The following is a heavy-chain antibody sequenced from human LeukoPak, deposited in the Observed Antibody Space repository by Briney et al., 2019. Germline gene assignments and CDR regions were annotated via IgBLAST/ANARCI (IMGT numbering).Heavy chain of an antibody. CDR1: GYTFTSYG. CDR3: ARIQSRIIAARPGNPAFDY. J-gene: IGHJ4*02. D-gene: IGHD6-6*01. CDR2: ISTYNDKT. V-gene: IGHV1-18*01. Sequence: ASLKVSCKASGYTFTSYGISCVRQAPGQGLECMVWISTYNDKTHYAQKLQGRVTITTDTTTSTVYMELKSLRSDDTAVYYCARIQSRIIAARPGNPAFDYWGRGTLVTVSS.